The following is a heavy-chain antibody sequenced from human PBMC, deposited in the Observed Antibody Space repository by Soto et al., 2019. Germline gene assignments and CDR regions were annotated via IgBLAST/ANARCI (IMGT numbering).Heavy chain of an antibody. CDR2: IYYSGST. CDR3: ARSTAHRYCSGGSCYDDAFDV. CDR1: GGSISSSSYY. J-gene: IGHJ3*01. Sequence: QLQLQEAGPGLVKPSETLSLTCTVSGGSISSSSYYWGWIRQPPGKGLEWIGSIYYSGSTYYNPSLKSRVSRSVDTSRNQCYLKLSSVPAADTAVYYVARSTAHRYCSGGSCYDDAFDVWGQGTMVTVSS. V-gene: IGHV4-39*01. D-gene: IGHD2-15*01.